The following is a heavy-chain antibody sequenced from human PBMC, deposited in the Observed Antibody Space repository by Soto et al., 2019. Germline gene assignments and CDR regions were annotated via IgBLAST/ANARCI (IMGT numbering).Heavy chain of an antibody. Sequence: QVQLVESGGGVVQPGRSLRLSCAASGFTFSSYGMHWVRQAPGKGLEWVAVIWYDGSNKYYADSVKGRFTISRDNSKNTLYLQMNSLRAEDTAVYYCARDSIPYYYDSSDYTNWFDPWGQGTLVTVSS. CDR3: ARDSIPYYYDSSDYTNWFDP. J-gene: IGHJ5*02. D-gene: IGHD3-22*01. CDR1: GFTFSSYG. V-gene: IGHV3-33*01. CDR2: IWYDGSNK.